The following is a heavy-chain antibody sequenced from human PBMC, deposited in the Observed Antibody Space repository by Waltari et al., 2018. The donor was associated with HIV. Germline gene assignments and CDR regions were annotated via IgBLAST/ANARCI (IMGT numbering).Heavy chain of an antibody. CDR3: VRENDFGTIFFNYYYAMDV. Sequence: MQLVESGGGLVQRGGSLRLYCAASGFTFSSHWMSWVREAPGKALEWVANIKEDGNEKYYVNSVKGRFTISRDNANNSLYLDMKRLRDEDTAVYYCVRENDFGTIFFNYYYAMDVWGHGASVTVSS. D-gene: IGHD1-1*01. CDR1: GFTFSSHW. J-gene: IGHJ6*02. V-gene: IGHV3-7*01. CDR2: IKEDGNEK.